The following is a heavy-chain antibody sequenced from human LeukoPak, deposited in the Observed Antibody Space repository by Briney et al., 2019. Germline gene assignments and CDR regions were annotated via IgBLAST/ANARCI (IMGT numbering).Heavy chain of an antibody. J-gene: IGHJ3*02. V-gene: IGHV5-51*01. CDR3: ARTNYYETSGWASGLSPFDM. Sequence: GESLKISCKGSGNNFATHWIAWVRQTPGKGLEWIGVMYPVDSDTGYSPTFQGQVTISVDKSTSTAYLQWSSLKASDTAIYYCARTNYYETSGWASGLSPFDMWGRGTMVTVSS. D-gene: IGHD3-22*01. CDR2: MYPVDSDT. CDR1: GNNFATHW.